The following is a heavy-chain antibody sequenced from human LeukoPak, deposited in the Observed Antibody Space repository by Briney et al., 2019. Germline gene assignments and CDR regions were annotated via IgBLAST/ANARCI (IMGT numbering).Heavy chain of an antibody. J-gene: IGHJ6*02. CDR1: GFTFSSYS. D-gene: IGHD6-19*01. CDR2: ISSSSSYI. Sequence: PGGSLRLSCAASGFTFSSYSMNWVRQAPGKGREWVSSISSSSSYIYYADSVKGRFTISRDNAKNSLYLQMNSLRAEDTAVYYCASLAVTYYYYYGMDVWGQGTTVTVSS. V-gene: IGHV3-21*01. CDR3: ASLAVTYYYYYGMDV.